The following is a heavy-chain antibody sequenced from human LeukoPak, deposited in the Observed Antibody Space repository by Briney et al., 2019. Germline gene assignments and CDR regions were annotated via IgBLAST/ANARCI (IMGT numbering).Heavy chain of an antibody. CDR2: IYPGDSDT. D-gene: IGHD3-9*01. CDR1: GYSFTSYW. Sequence: GESLKISCKASGYSFTSYWIGWVRQMPGKGLEWMGIIYPGDSDTRYSPSFQGQVTISADKSISTAYLQWSSLKASDTAMYYCARQPTYYDILTGYRIYDAFDIWGQGTMVTVSS. V-gene: IGHV5-51*01. CDR3: ARQPTYYDILTGYRIYDAFDI. J-gene: IGHJ3*02.